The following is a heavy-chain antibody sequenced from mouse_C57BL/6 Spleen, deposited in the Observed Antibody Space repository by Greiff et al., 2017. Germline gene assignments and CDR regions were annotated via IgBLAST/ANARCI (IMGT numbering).Heavy chain of an antibody. Sequence: EVKLQESGPGLVKPSQSLSLTCSVTGYSITSGYYWNWIRQFPGNKLEWMGYISYDGSNNYNPSLKNRISITRDTSKNQFFLKLNSVTTEDTATYYCARDFLSYYGNVYWYFDVWGTGTTVTVSS. J-gene: IGHJ1*03. D-gene: IGHD2-10*01. CDR1: GYSITSGYY. V-gene: IGHV3-6*01. CDR3: ARDFLSYYGNVYWYFDV. CDR2: ISYDGSN.